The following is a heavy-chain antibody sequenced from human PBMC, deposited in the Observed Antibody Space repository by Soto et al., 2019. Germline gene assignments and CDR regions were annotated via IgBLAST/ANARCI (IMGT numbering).Heavy chain of an antibody. CDR3: ARGPPHSH. Sequence: QLQLQESGSGLVKPSQTLSLTCAVSGGSISSGGYSWSWIRQPPGKGLEWIGYMYHSGSTYYNPSLKSRVTISVDRSKNQFSLKVSSVTAADTAVYYCARGPPHSHWGQGTLVTVSS. D-gene: IGHD2-21*01. CDR2: MYHSGST. J-gene: IGHJ4*02. CDR1: GGSISSGGYS. V-gene: IGHV4-30-2*01.